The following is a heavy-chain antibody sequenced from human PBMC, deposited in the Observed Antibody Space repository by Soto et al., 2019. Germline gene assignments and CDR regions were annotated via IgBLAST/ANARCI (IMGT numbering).Heavy chain of an antibody. J-gene: IGHJ3*02. CDR2: ISAYNGNT. CDR1: GYTFTSDG. V-gene: IGHV1-18*01. Sequence: ASVTVSCTASGYTFTSDGISWVRQAPGQGLEWMGWISAYNGNTNYAQKLQGRVTMTTDTSTSTAYMELRSLRSDDTAVYYCATSNPLYCSGGSCDRDAFDIWGQGTMVTVSS. D-gene: IGHD2-15*01. CDR3: ATSNPLYCSGGSCDRDAFDI.